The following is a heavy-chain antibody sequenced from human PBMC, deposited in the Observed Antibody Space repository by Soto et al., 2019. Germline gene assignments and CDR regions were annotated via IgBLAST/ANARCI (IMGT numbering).Heavy chain of an antibody. J-gene: IGHJ6*02. CDR3: AIDDSYALDV. CDR2: INSDGSTT. D-gene: IGHD3-3*01. V-gene: IGHV3-74*03. Sequence: EVQLVESGGGLVQPGGSLRLSCAASGFSFSNRGMHWVRQVPGKGLVWVSHINSDGSTTTYADSVKGRFTISRDNAKNTVYLQMNSLRAEDTSVYYCAIDDSYALDVWGQGTTDTVSS. CDR1: GFSFSNRG.